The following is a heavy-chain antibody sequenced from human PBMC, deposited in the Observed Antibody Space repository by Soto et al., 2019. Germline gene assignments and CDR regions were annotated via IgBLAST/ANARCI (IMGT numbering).Heavy chain of an antibody. J-gene: IGHJ4*02. D-gene: IGHD6-19*01. CDR3: ARGVAGSGFDL. V-gene: IGHV6-1*01. Sequence: TLSLTCALSGDPVSSNTAAWNWTRSSPSRGLEWLGRTYYRSNWRHDYAVSVKSRITVNPDTSKNHFSLQLNSVTPDDTAVYYCARGVAGSGFDLWGQGTLVTVSS. CDR2: TYYRSNWRH. CDR1: GDPVSSNTAA.